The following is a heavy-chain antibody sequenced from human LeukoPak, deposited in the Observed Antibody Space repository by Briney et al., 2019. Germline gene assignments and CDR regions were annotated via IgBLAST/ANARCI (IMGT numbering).Heavy chain of an antibody. D-gene: IGHD3-22*01. V-gene: IGHV3-66*01. J-gene: IGHJ4*02. Sequence: PGGSLRLSCAASGFVVRNNHMGWVRQAPGKGLEWVSLIYSGGDTSYADSVKGRFTISRDNAKNSLYLQMNSLRAEDTAVYYCARDRNYYDSSGYYYPYYFDYWGQGTLVTVSS. CDR1: GFVVRNNH. CDR2: IYSGGDT. CDR3: ARDRNYYDSSGYYYPYYFDY.